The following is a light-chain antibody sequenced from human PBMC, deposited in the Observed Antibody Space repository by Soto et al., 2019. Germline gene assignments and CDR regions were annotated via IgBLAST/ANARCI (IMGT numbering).Light chain of an antibody. J-gene: IGLJ2*01. CDR1: NSDIGGYNY. Sequence: QSALTQPASVSGSPGQSITISCTGTNSDIGGYNYVSWYQQHPDKAPKLMIYDVSNRPSGVSYRFSGSKSGNTASLTISGLQAEDEADYYCSSYTSRSTLGVFGGGTKLTVL. V-gene: IGLV2-14*03. CDR2: DVS. CDR3: SSYTSRSTLGV.